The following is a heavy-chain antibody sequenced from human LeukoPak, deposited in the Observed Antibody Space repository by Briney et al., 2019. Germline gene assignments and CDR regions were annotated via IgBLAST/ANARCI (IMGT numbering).Heavy chain of an antibody. V-gene: IGHV4-39*01. CDR1: GESVSSSSYY. D-gene: IGHD7-27*01. J-gene: IGHJ5*02. CDR2: ISYSGTN. CDR3: ASLGTLRS. Sequence: PSETLSLTCTVSGESVSSSSYYWGWSRQPPGKGLEWIGSISYSGTNYNNPSLKSRVSISIDTSKNQFSVKLTSVTAADTAMYYCASLGTLRSWGQGTLVTVSS.